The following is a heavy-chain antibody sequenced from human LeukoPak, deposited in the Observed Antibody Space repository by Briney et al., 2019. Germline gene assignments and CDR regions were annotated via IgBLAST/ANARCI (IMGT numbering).Heavy chain of an antibody. CDR2: IYYSGST. D-gene: IGHD2-2*01. CDR3: ARELSCSSTSCYDY. J-gene: IGHJ4*02. CDR1: GGSISSGDYY. Sequence: PSQTLSLTCTVSGGSISSGDYYWRWIRQPPGKGLEWSGYIYYSGSTYYNPSLKSRVTISVDTSKNQSSLKLSSVTAADTAVYYCARELSCSSTSCYDYWGQGTLVTVSS. V-gene: IGHV4-30-4*01.